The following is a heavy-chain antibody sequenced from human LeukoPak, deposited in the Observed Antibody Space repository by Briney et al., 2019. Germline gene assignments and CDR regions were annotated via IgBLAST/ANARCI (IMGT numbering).Heavy chain of an antibody. Sequence: GGALSLSCAASGFTFSSYSMNWVRQAPGRGLDGVSCISSSSSYIYYANSVKGRFTISRDNAKNSLYLQMNILRAEDTAVYYGARAGMTIFGVVKYFDYWGQGTLVTVSS. D-gene: IGHD3-3*01. CDR1: GFTFSSYS. J-gene: IGHJ4*02. V-gene: IGHV3-21*01. CDR3: ARAGMTIFGVVKYFDY. CDR2: ISSSSSYI.